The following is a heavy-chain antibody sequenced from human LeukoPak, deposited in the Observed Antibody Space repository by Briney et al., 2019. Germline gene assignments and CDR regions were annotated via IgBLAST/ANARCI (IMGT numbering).Heavy chain of an antibody. CDR2: TYYRSKWYN. D-gene: IGHD6-13*01. J-gene: IGHJ6*02. Sequence: SQTLSLTFAISGDSFSINSAAWNWIRQSPSRGLEWLGSTYYRSKWYNDYAVSVKSRITINPDTSKNQFSLQLNSVTPEDTAVYYCAKEGRGIAAAGFYYYYGMEVGGQGTTVTVSS. CDR3: AKEGRGIAAAGFYYYYGMEV. V-gene: IGHV6-1*01. CDR1: GDSFSINSAA.